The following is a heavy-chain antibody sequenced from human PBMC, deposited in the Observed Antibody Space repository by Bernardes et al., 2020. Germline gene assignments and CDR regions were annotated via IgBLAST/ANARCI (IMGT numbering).Heavy chain of an antibody. D-gene: IGHD6-19*01. V-gene: IGHV4-34*01. CDR2: IDHGGST. Sequence: SETLSLTCAVYGGSFSGNIWNWIRQPPGKGLEWIGEIDHGGSTNYNPSLKGRVTISPDTSKNQFSLKLTSVTAADTAVYYCARLRPRQHTSAWFRDSWGQGTLVTVSS. J-gene: IGHJ4*02. CDR1: GGSFSGNI. CDR3: ARLRPRQHTSAWFRDS.